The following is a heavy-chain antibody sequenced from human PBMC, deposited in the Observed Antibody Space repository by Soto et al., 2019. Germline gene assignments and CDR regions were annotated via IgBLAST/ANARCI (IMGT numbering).Heavy chain of an antibody. Sequence: PGGSLRLSCAASGFTVSSNYMSWVRQAPGKGLEWVSVIYSGGSTYYADSVKGRFTISRDNSKNTLYLQMNSLRAEDTAVYYCARDRSGSSSAPKWLGGQGTLVTVSS. V-gene: IGHV3-66*01. CDR3: ARDRSGSSSAPKWL. J-gene: IGHJ4*02. D-gene: IGHD6-6*01. CDR2: IYSGGST. CDR1: GFTVSSNY.